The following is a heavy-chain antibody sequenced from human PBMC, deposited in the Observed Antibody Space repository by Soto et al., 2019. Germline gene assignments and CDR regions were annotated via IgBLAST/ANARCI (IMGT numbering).Heavy chain of an antibody. CDR2: IRGNGEST. V-gene: IGHV3-23*01. CDR3: AKDPFYGHEAFDI. D-gene: IGHD4-17*01. J-gene: IGHJ3*02. Sequence: GGSLRLSCAASGLTFSSYHMSWVRQAPGKGLEWVSGIRGNGESTYYADSVKGRFTISRDNSKNTLYLQMNSLRAEDTALYYCAKDPFYGHEAFDIWGQGTMVTVSS. CDR1: GLTFSSYH.